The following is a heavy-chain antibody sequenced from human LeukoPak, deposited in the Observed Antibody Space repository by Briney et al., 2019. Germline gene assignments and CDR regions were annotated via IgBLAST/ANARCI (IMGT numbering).Heavy chain of an antibody. CDR2: MNPNSGNT. Sequence: ASVTVSCTASGYTFTIYDINWVRQATGQGLEWMGWMNPNSGNTGYAQKFQGRVTMTRNTSISTAYMELSSLRSEDTAVYYCARAITGTTWFDPWGQGTLVTVSS. CDR3: ARAITGTTWFDP. CDR1: GYTFTIYD. D-gene: IGHD1-7*01. V-gene: IGHV1-8*01. J-gene: IGHJ5*02.